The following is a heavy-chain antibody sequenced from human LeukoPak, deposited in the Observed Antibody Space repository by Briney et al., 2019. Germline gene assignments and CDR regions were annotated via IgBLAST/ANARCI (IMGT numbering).Heavy chain of an antibody. CDR1: GFTFSSYA. D-gene: IGHD3-10*01. CDR3: ARRSYGSGSYYFPPLDY. CDR2: ISGSGGST. V-gene: IGHV3-23*01. J-gene: IGHJ4*02. Sequence: QAGGSLRLSCAASGFTFSSYAMSWVRQAPGKGREWVSAISGSGGSTYYAASVKGRFTISRDNSKNTLYLQMNSLRDEDTAVYYCARRSYGSGSYYFPPLDYWGQGTLVTVYS.